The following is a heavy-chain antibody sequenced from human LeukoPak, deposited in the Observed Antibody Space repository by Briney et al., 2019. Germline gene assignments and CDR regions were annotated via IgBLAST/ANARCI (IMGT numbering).Heavy chain of an antibody. CDR2: ISGSGGST. J-gene: IGHJ4*02. CDR3: EKVSRGIAVAGAHFFDY. Sequence: PGGSLRLSCAASGFTFSSYAMSWIRQAPGKGLEWVSAISGSGGSTYYADSVKGRFTISRDNSKNTLYLQMNSLRDEDTAVYYCEKVSRGIAVAGAHFFDYWGQGTLVTVSS. CDR1: GFTFSSYA. D-gene: IGHD6-19*01. V-gene: IGHV3-23*01.